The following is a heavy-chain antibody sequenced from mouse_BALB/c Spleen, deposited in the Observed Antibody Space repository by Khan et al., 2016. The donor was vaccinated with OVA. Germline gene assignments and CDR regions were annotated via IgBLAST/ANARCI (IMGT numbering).Heavy chain of an antibody. V-gene: IGHV1S132*01. CDR2: IFPGTGTT. Sequence: QVQLQQSGAEVVKPGASVNLSCKTSGYTFTNYWIQWVKQRPGQGLGWIGEIFPGTGTTYYNENFKDKATLTIDTSSTTAYMQLSSLTSADSAVYFCARGYLGNYEFAYWGQGTLVTVSA. CDR3: ARGYLGNYEFAY. D-gene: IGHD2-1*01. J-gene: IGHJ3*01. CDR1: GYTFTNYW.